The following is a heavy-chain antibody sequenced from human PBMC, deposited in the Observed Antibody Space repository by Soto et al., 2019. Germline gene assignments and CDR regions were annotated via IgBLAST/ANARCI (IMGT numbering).Heavy chain of an antibody. CDR1: GFTFGDYA. CDR2: IRSKAYGGTT. V-gene: IGHV3-49*03. J-gene: IGHJ3*02. Sequence: EVQLVESGGGLVQPGRSLRLSCTASGFTFGDYAMSWFRQAPGKGLEWVGFIRSKAYGGTTEYAASVKGRFTISRDDSKSIAYLQMNSLKTEDTAVYYCTRDHGTGTHRDDAFDIWGQGTMVTVSS. D-gene: IGHD1-7*01. CDR3: TRDHGTGTHRDDAFDI.